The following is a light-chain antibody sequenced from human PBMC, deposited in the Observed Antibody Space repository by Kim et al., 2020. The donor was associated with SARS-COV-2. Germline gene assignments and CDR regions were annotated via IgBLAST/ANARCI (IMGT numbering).Light chain of an antibody. CDR3: QAWDSSTVV. CDR1: KLGDKY. Sequence: VSPAQTASITCSGDKLGDKYACWYQLKPGQSPVLVIYQDSRRSLGIPERFAGSTSGNTATLAISGTQAMDEADYYCQAWDSSTVVFGGGTQLTVL. CDR2: QDS. V-gene: IGLV3-1*01. J-gene: IGLJ2*01.